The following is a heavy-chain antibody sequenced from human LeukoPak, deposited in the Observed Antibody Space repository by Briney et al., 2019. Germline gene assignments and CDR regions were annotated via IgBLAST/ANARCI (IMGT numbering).Heavy chain of an antibody. V-gene: IGHV3-66*02. Sequence: GGSLRLSCAASGFIVNRNYMNWVCQVPGKGLEWVSVIHSDGSTHYADSVQGRFIISRDNSKNTVGLQMNDLRTEDTAVYYCARSWDARLNFDYWGQGTLVTVSS. CDR2: IHSDGST. D-gene: IGHD1-26*01. J-gene: IGHJ4*02. CDR1: GFIVNRNY. CDR3: ARSWDARLNFDY.